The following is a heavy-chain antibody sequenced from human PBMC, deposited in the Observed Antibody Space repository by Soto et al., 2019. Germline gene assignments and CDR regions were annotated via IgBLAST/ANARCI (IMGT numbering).Heavy chain of an antibody. CDR1: GFTFSSYV. CDR2: ISYDGSNK. D-gene: IGHD5-18*01. CDR3: ARDPLWGTAMVLWYFDL. J-gene: IGHJ2*01. Sequence: PGGSLRLSCAASGFTFSSYVMHWVLQATGKGLEWVAVISYDGSNKYYADSVKGRFTISRDNSKNTLYLQMNSLRAEDTAVYYCARDPLWGTAMVLWYFDLWGRGTLVTVSS. V-gene: IGHV3-30-3*01.